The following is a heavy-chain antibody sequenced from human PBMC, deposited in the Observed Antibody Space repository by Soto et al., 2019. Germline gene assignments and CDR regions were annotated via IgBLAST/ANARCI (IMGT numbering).Heavy chain of an antibody. Sequence: SETLSLTCTVSGGSISSSSYYWGWIRQPPGKGLEWIGSIYYSGSTYYNPSLKSRLTISVDKSKNQFTLQLTSVTVADTAVYYCATSYGNAWYTFWGQGTQVTVSS. D-gene: IGHD6-13*01. CDR1: GGSISSSSYY. J-gene: IGHJ4*02. CDR2: IYYSGST. CDR3: ATSYGNAWYTF. V-gene: IGHV4-39*06.